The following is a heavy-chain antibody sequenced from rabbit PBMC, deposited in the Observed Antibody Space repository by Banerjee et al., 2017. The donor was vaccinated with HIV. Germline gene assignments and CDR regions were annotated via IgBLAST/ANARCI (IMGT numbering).Heavy chain of an antibody. CDR1: GFSFSSSYW. J-gene: IGHJ6*01. CDR2: IYAGSSGTT. CDR3: ARYSYAGYAYGMDL. Sequence: QEQLEESGGDLVKPEGSLTLTCTASGFSFSSSYWICWVRQAPGKGLEWIACIYAGSSGTTAYASWAKGRFTGSKTSSTTVTLRMTSLTAADKATYFCARYSYAGYAYGMDLWGPGTLVTVS. D-gene: IGHD7-1*01. V-gene: IGHV1S45*01.